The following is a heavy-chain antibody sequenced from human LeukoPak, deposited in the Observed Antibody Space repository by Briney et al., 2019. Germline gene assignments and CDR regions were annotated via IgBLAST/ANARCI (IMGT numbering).Heavy chain of an antibody. CDR1: GGSFSGYY. V-gene: IGHV4-34*01. J-gene: IGHJ3*02. CDR2: INHGGST. Sequence: PSETLSLTCAVYGGSFSGYYWTWIRQPPGKGLEWIGEINHGGSTNYNPSLKSRVTISVDTSRNQFSLILTSVTAADTAVYFCARVRAAGSFDIWGQGTMVTVSS. CDR3: ARVRAAGSFDI.